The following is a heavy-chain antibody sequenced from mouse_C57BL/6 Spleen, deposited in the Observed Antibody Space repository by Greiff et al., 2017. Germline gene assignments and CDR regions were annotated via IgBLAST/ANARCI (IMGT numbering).Heavy chain of an antibody. CDR1: GYTFTDYN. V-gene: IGHV1-39*01. Sequence: VQLQQSGPELVKPGASVKISCKASGYTFTDYNMHWVKQSTGQSLEWIGVINPNYGSTSYNQKFKGKATLTADQSSSTAYMQLNSLTSEDSAVYYCTRERGNYQDYWGKGTTVTVSS. CDR2: INPNYGST. D-gene: IGHD2-1*01. J-gene: IGHJ2*01. CDR3: TRERGNYQDY.